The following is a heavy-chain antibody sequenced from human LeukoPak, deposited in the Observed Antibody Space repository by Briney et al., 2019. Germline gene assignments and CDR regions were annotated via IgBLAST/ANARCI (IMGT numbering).Heavy chain of an antibody. J-gene: IGHJ5*02. CDR1: GYTFTGYY. CDR2: INPNSGGT. D-gene: IGHD6-13*01. Sequence: GASVKVSCKASGYTFTGYYMHWVRQAPGHGLEWMGWINPNSGGTNYAQKFQGRVTMTRDTSISTAYMELSRLRSDDTAVYYCARVYIEQQLSNWFDPWGQGTLVTVSS. CDR3: ARVYIEQQLSNWFDP. V-gene: IGHV1-2*02.